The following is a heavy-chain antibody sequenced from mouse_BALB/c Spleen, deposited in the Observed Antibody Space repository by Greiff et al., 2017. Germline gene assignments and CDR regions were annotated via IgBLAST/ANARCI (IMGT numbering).Heavy chain of an antibody. J-gene: IGHJ3*01. D-gene: IGHD2-4*01. CDR1: GYTFSSYW. CDR3: ARGAHYDYDVWFAY. V-gene: IGHV1-9*01. Sequence: QVQLQQSGAELMKPGASVKISCKATGYTFSSYWIEWVKQRPGHGLEWIGEILPGSGSTNYNEKFKGKATFTADTSSNTAYMQLSSLTSEDSAVYYCARGAHYDYDVWFAYWGQGTLVTVSA. CDR2: ILPGSGST.